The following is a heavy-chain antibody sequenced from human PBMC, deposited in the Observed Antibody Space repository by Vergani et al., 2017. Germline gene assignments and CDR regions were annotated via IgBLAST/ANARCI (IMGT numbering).Heavy chain of an antibody. D-gene: IGHD2-2*02. CDR2: IYYSGST. CDR3: ARAIVVVPAAILYFDY. J-gene: IGHJ4*02. Sequence: QVQLQESGPGLVKPSETLSLTCTVSGGSISSYYWSWIRQPPGKGLEWIGYIYYSGSTNSNPSLKSRVTISLDTSKNQFSLKLSSVTAADTAVYDCARAIVVVPAAILYFDYWGQGTLVTVSS. V-gene: IGHV4-59*01. CDR1: GGSISSYY.